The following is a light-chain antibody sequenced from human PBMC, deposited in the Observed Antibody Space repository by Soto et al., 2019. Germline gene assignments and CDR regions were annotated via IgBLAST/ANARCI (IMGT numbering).Light chain of an antibody. CDR2: DAG. V-gene: IGKV3-11*01. CDR3: QHRSNWPLS. Sequence: EIVLTQSPATLSLSPGERATLSCRASQTVYSYLAWYQQKPGQAPRLLIYDAGKRATGIPARFSGSGSGTDFTLTISSLEPEDFAVYYCQHRSNWPLSFGGGTRVEIK. J-gene: IGKJ4*01. CDR1: QTVYSY.